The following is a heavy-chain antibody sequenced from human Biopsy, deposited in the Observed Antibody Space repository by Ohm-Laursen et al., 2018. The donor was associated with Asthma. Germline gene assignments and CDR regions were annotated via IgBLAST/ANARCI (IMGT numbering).Heavy chain of an antibody. V-gene: IGHV3-7*01. Sequence: SLRLSCSASGFTFGDYWMSWVRQVPGKGLGWVANIKHDGSEKNHVDSLKGRFTISRDNAKNLLFLQMNSLRAEDTAVYYCARTFHFWSPYHAEHYQLWGQGTLVTVSS. D-gene: IGHD3-3*01. CDR1: GFTFGDYW. CDR2: IKHDGSEK. CDR3: ARTFHFWSPYHAEHYQL. J-gene: IGHJ1*01.